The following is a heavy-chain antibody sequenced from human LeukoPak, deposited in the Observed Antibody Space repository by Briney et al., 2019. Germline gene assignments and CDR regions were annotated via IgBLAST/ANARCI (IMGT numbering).Heavy chain of an antibody. CDR1: GGSFSGYY. CDR3: ARGPSANYYYYMDV. CDR2: INHSGST. V-gene: IGHV4-34*01. J-gene: IGHJ6*03. D-gene: IGHD6-6*01. Sequence: SETLSLTCAVYGGSFSGYYWSWIRQPPGKGLEWIGEINHSGSTNYNPSLKSRVTISVDTSKNQFSLKLSSVTAADTAVYYCARGPSANYYYYMDVWGKGTTVTVSS.